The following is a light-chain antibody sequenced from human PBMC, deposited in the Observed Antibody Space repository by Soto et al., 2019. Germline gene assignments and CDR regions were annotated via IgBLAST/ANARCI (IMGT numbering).Light chain of an antibody. J-gene: IGLJ2*01. CDR3: GTWESSLSGII. CDR1: TSNIGNND. V-gene: IGLV1-51*01. CDR2: DTD. Sequence: QSVLTQPPSVSAAPRQRVTISCSGSTSNIGNNDVTWYQQVPGTAPKLLIYDTDKRPSGIPDRFSASKSGTSATLRITGLQTGDEADYYCGTWESSLSGIIFGGGTKLTVL.